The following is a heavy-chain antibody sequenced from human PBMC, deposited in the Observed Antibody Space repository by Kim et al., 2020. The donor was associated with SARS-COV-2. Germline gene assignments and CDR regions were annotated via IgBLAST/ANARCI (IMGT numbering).Heavy chain of an antibody. V-gene: IGHV1-69*13. Sequence: SVKVSCKASGGTFSSYAISWVRQAPGQGLEWMGGIIPIFGTANYAQKFQGRVTITADESTSTAYMELSSLRSEDTAVYYCAREELGIAAAGTFGSPEDYSCCMDVWGQGTTVTVSS. CDR2: IIPIFGTA. J-gene: IGHJ6*02. CDR3: AREELGIAAAGTFGSPEDYSCCMDV. D-gene: IGHD6-13*01. CDR1: GGTFSSYA.